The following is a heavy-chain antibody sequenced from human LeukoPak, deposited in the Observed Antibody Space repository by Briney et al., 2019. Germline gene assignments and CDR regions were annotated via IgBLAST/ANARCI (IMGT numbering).Heavy chain of an antibody. CDR3: ARTVEGHFDF. D-gene: IGHD5-24*01. V-gene: IGHV3-21*01. J-gene: IGHJ4*02. Sequence: PGGSLRLSXVASAFTFKTYTLNWVRQTPGKGLEWVSYISTAGNLINYADSVRGRFTISRDNVKNSLYLYMNSLTPEDTAVYYCARTVEGHFDFRGQGTLVTVSS. CDR1: AFTFKTYT. CDR2: ISTAGNLI.